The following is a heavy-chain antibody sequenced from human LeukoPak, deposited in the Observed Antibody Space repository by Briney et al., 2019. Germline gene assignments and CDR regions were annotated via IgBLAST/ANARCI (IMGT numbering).Heavy chain of an antibody. CDR3: ARDYCSSTSCYTFYYYYYGMDV. J-gene: IGHJ6*02. V-gene: IGHV3-30*04. CDR2: ISYDGSNK. Sequence: QPGGSLRLSCAASGFTFSSYAMHWVRQAPGKGLEWVAVISYDGSNKYYADSVKGRFTISRDNSKNTLYLQMNSLRAEDTAVYYCARDYCSSTSCYTFYYYYYGMDVWGQGTTVTVSS. CDR1: GFTFSSYA. D-gene: IGHD2-2*02.